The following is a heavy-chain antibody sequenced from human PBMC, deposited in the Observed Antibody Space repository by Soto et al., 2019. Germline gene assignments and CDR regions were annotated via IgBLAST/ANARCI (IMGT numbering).Heavy chain of an antibody. CDR1: GFLFNTYA. V-gene: IGHV3-30-3*01. Sequence: QVQLVDSGGGVVQPGGSLRLSCTTSGFLFNTYAMHWVRQAPGKGLEWVAVMSHDGINTYYADSVKGRFTISRDNPKNTLYLQMDTLRTDDTAVYYCARPGSGYDVLTGHYFYYYHAMDVWGQGTTVTVSS. CDR3: ARPGSGYDVLTGHYFYYYHAMDV. D-gene: IGHD3-9*01. CDR2: MSHDGINT. J-gene: IGHJ6*02.